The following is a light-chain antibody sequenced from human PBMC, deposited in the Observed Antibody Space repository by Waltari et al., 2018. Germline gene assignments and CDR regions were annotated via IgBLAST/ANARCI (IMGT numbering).Light chain of an antibody. CDR3: AAWDDSLNGRGV. CDR2: SNN. V-gene: IGLV1-44*01. CDR1: SSHIGSNP. Sequence: QSVLTQPPSASGTPGQRVTISCSGSSSHIGSNPVNWYQQLPGTAPKLLIYSNNQRPSGVPDRFSGSKSGTSASLAISGLQSEDEADYYCAAWDDSLNGRGVFGTGTKVTVL. J-gene: IGLJ1*01.